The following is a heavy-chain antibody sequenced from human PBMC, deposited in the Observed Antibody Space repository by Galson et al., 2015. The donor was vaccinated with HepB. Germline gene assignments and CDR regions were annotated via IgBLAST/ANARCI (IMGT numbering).Heavy chain of an antibody. CDR2: INPNSGGT. CDR1: GSTFTGYY. J-gene: IGHJ6*02. Sequence: SVKVSCKASGSTFTGYYMHWVRQAPGQGLEWMGWINPNSGGTNYAQKFQGRVTMTRDTSISTAYMELSRLRSDDTAVYYCARGSYCGGDCYYEEYYYYGMDVWGQGTTVTVSS. D-gene: IGHD2-21*02. CDR3: ARGSYCGGDCYYEEYYYYGMDV. V-gene: IGHV1-2*02.